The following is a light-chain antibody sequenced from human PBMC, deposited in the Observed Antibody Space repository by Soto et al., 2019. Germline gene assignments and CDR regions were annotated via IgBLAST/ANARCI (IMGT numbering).Light chain of an antibody. CDR1: RDISNS. CDR3: HQTSAFART. CDR2: GAS. V-gene: IGKV1-12*01. J-gene: IGKJ1*01. Sequence: DIQMTQSPSSVSASVGDRLTITCRASRDISNSLAWYQQTPGKAPKLLLRGASSLTRGVPSRFSGGGAGTELTLTISSLQPGEFATCYCHQTSAFARTFGQGTKVDVK.